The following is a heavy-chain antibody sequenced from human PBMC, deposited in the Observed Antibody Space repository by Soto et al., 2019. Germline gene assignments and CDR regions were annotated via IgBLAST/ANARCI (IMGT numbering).Heavy chain of an antibody. V-gene: IGHV3-9*01. CDR3: TRGYCSVGSCAFDI. Sequence: EEQLVESGGALVQPGRSLRLSCAASGFTFDDYAMHWVRQVPGKDLEWVSFITWNGVNTAYADSIRGRFTISRDNAKNSLYLQMNSLSAEDTAFYYCTRGYCSVGSCAFDIWGQGTMVAVSS. CDR1: GFTFDDYA. D-gene: IGHD2-15*01. J-gene: IGHJ3*02. CDR2: ITWNGVNT.